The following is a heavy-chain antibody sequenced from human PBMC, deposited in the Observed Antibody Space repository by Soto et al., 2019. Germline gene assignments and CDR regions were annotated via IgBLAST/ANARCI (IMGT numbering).Heavy chain of an antibody. V-gene: IGHV3-15*01. D-gene: IGHD6-6*01. CDR1: GFIFSNAW. Sequence: EVQLVESGGGLVIPGGSLRLSCAASGFIFSNAWLSWVRQAPGKGLEWVGRIKSKTDGGTTDYTAPVKGRFTISRDDSTNTLYLQMNSLKIEDTAVYYCTTGSTSTKNYWGQGTLVTVSS. CDR3: TTGSTSTKNY. CDR2: IKSKTDGGTT. J-gene: IGHJ4*02.